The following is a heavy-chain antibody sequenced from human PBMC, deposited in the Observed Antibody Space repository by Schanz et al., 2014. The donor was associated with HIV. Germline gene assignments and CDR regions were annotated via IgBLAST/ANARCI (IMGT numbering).Heavy chain of an antibody. CDR2: IIPMFGTA. V-gene: IGHV1-69*06. D-gene: IGHD5-12*01. J-gene: IGHJ6*02. CDR3: ARDVVATISPKYYYYGMDV. Sequence: QVQLVQSGAEVKKPGSSVKVSCKASGGTFSNYAVSWVRQAPGQGLEYMGGIIPMFGTANYAQKFQGRVTVTADRSTSTAYMELSSLRSEDTAVYYCARDVVATISPKYYYYGMDVWGQGTTVTVSS. CDR1: GGTFSNYA.